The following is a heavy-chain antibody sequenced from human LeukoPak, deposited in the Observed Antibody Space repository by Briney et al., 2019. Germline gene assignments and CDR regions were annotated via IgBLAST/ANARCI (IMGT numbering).Heavy chain of an antibody. V-gene: IGHV4-59*01. Sequence: SEALSLTCTVSGGSISSYYWSWIRQPPGKGLEWIGYIYYSGSTNYNPSLKSRVTISVDTSKNQFSLKLSSVTAADTAVYYCARSVRGYCSSTSCYPVWYFDLWAVAPWSLSPQ. CDR3: ARSVRGYCSSTSCYPVWYFDL. J-gene: IGHJ2*01. D-gene: IGHD2-2*01. CDR1: GGSISSYY. CDR2: IYYSGST.